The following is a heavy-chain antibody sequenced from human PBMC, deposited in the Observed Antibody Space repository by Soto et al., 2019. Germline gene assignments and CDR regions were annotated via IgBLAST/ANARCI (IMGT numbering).Heavy chain of an antibody. D-gene: IGHD6-13*01. J-gene: IGHJ4*02. CDR3: AREGQQLAFDY. Sequence: ASVKVSCRASGYTFTSYAMHWVRQAPGQRLEWMGWINAGNGNTKYSQKFQGRVTITRDTSASTAYMELSSLRSEDTAVYYCAREGQQLAFDYWGQGTLVTVSS. CDR1: GYTFTSYA. V-gene: IGHV1-3*01. CDR2: INAGNGNT.